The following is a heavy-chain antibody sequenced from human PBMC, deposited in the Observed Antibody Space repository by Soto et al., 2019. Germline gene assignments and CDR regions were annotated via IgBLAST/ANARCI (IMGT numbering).Heavy chain of an antibody. CDR2: ISYDGSNK. CDR3: AKDLFVEMATIGY. V-gene: IGHV3-30*18. Sequence: GGSLRLSCAASGFTFSSYGMHWVRQAPGKGLEWVAVISYDGSNKYYADSVKGRFTISRDNSKNTLYLQMNSLRAEDTAVYYCAKDLFVEMATIGYWGQGTLVTVSS. D-gene: IGHD5-12*01. CDR1: GFTFSSYG. J-gene: IGHJ4*02.